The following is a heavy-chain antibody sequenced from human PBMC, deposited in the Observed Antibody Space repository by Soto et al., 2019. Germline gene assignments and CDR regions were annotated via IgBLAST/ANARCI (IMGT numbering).Heavy chain of an antibody. CDR3: ARDIRDVSSGYYYYFDY. Sequence: QVQLVQSGAEVKKPGASVKVSCKASGYTLTNCAIHWVRQAPGQRLEWMGWINTANGDTKYSQNFQDTVTITRXXSXNXXYMELSSLRSEDTAVYYCARDIRDVSSGYYYYFDYWGQGTLVTVSS. CDR1: GYTLTNCA. J-gene: IGHJ4*02. V-gene: IGHV1-3*04. D-gene: IGHD3-22*01. CDR2: INTANGDT.